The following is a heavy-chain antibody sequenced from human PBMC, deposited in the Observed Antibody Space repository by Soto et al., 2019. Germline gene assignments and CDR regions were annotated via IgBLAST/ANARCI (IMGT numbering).Heavy chain of an antibody. CDR3: AKDISGTTVTTGWFDP. CDR2: ISWNSGSI. Sequence: EVQLVESGGGLVQPGRSLRLSCAASGFTFDDYAMHWVRQAPGKGLEWVSGISWNSGSIGYADSVKGRFTISRDNAKNSLYLQMNRLRAEDTALYYCAKDISGTTVTTGWFDPWGQGTLVTVSS. CDR1: GFTFDDYA. J-gene: IGHJ5*02. D-gene: IGHD4-17*01. V-gene: IGHV3-9*01.